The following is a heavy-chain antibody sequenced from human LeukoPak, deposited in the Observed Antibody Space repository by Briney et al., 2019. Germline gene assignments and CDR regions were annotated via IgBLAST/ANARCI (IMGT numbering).Heavy chain of an antibody. CDR3: ARVSSDWYNPFDF. CDR2: IHSSGST. V-gene: IGHV4-59*01. D-gene: IGHD6-19*01. J-gene: IGHJ4*02. CDR1: GGSISTYY. Sequence: SETLSLTCTVSGGSISTYYWSWIRRPPGKGLEWIGYIHSSGSTDSSPSLKSRVTILIDTSKNQFSLKLSSVTAADTAVYYCARVSSDWYNPFDFWGQGTLVTVSS.